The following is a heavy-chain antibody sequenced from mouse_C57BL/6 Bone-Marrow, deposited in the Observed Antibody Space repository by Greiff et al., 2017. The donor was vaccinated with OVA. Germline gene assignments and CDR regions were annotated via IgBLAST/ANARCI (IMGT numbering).Heavy chain of an antibody. CDR3: AREGSHYGSSPWFAY. CDR1: GYTFTRYW. Sequence: VQLQQPGAELVKPGASVTLSCKASGYTFTRYWMHWVKQRPGQGLEWIGMIHPNSGSTTYNEKFKSNATLTVDKSSSTAYMQLSSLTSEDSAVYYCAREGSHYGSSPWFAYWGQGTLVTVSA. J-gene: IGHJ3*01. CDR2: IHPNSGST. D-gene: IGHD1-1*01. V-gene: IGHV1-64*01.